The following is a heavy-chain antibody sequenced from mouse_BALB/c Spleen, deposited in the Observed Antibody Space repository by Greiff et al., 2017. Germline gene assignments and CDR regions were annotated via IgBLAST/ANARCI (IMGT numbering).Heavy chain of an antibody. CDR1: GFTFSSYA. CDR3: ARGGGYERYYAMDY. V-gene: IGHV5-9-4*01. Sequence: EVKVVESGGGLVKPGGSLKLSCAASGFTFSSYAMSWVRQSPEKRLEWVAEISSGGSYTYYPDTVTGRFTISRDNAKNTLYLEMSSLRSEDTAMYYCARGGGYERYYAMDYWGQGTSVTVSS. CDR2: ISSGGSYT. D-gene: IGHD2-2*01. J-gene: IGHJ4*01.